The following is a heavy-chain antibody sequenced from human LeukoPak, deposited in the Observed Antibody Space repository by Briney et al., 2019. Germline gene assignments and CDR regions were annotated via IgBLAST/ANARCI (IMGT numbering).Heavy chain of an antibody. D-gene: IGHD4-11*01. CDR1: GSTFSRQS. Sequence: GGSLRLSCAASGSTFSRQSMNWVRQAPGKGLEWVSYISSGSSYIYYADSVKGRFTISRDNAENSLYLQMNSLRGEDTAVYYCARGGLNYADASDIWGQGTMVTVSS. V-gene: IGHV3-21*01. CDR3: ARGGLNYADASDI. J-gene: IGHJ3*02. CDR2: ISSGSSYI.